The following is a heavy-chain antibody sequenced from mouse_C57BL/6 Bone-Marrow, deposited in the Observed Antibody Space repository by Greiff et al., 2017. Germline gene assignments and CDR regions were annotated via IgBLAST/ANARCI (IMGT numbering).Heavy chain of an antibody. Sequence: VQLQQPGAELVKPGASVKLSCKASGYTFTSYWMHWVKQRPGQGLEWIGMIHPNSGSTNYNEKFKGKATLTVDKSSSTAYMQLSSLTSEDSAVYYCARDYAWCFDVWGTGTTVTVSA. CDR2: IHPNSGST. CDR3: ARDYAWCFDV. CDR1: GYTFTSYW. J-gene: IGHJ1*03. V-gene: IGHV1-64*01. D-gene: IGHD2-4*01.